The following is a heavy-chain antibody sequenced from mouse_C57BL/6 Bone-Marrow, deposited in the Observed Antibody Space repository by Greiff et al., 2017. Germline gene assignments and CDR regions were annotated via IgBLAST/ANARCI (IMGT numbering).Heavy chain of an antibody. CDR1: GYTFTSYW. Sequence: QVQLQQPGAELVMPGASVKLSCKASGYTFTSYWMHWVKQRPGQGLEWIGEIDPSDSYTNYNQKFKGKSTLTVDKSSSTAYMQLSSLTSEDSAVLNCARDIYYYGSSYARDYWGQGTSVTVSS. CDR2: IDPSDSYT. J-gene: IGHJ4*01. CDR3: ARDIYYYGSSYARDY. V-gene: IGHV1-69*01. D-gene: IGHD1-1*01.